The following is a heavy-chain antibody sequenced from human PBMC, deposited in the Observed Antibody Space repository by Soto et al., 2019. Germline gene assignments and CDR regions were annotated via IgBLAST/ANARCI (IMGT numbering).Heavy chain of an antibody. CDR2: ISSSSGSTI. J-gene: IGHJ4*02. V-gene: IGHV3-11*01. CDR1: GVTFSDYD. Sequence: GGALRVSGAASGVTFSDYDMSWIRQAPGKGLEWVSFISSSSGSTIYYADSVKGRFTISRDNAKNSLYLQMNSLRAEDTAVYYCTRTSPTFDYWGQGTLVTVSS. CDR3: TRTSPTFDY.